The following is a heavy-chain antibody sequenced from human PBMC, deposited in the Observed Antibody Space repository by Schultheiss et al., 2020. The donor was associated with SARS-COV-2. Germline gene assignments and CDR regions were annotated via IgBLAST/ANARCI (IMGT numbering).Heavy chain of an antibody. CDR2: IYYSGST. D-gene: IGHD3-3*01. J-gene: IGHJ6*03. CDR3: AREKPIRFLEWLNAYYYYMDV. CDR1: GGSISSYY. Sequence: SQTLSLTCTVSGGSISSYYWSWIRQPPGKGLEWIGYIYYSGSTNYNPSLKSRVTMSVDTSKNQFSLKLSSVTAADTAVYYCAREKPIRFLEWLNAYYYYMDVWGKGTTVTVSS. V-gene: IGHV4-59*12.